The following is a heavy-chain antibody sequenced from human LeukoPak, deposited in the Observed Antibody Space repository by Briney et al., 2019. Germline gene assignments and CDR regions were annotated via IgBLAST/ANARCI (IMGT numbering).Heavy chain of an antibody. CDR1: GYSFTSYW. Sequence: GAPLKISCKGSGYSFTSYWIGLVRQIAGKGLEWMGIIYPGDPDTRTSACFQGHATISADKSICTAYLQWSSLKASDTVMYYCARLVGCSSTSCYPYNWFDPWGQGTLVTVSS. CDR2: IYPGDPDT. V-gene: IGHV5-51*01. D-gene: IGHD2-2*01. CDR3: ARLVGCSSTSCYPYNWFDP. J-gene: IGHJ5*02.